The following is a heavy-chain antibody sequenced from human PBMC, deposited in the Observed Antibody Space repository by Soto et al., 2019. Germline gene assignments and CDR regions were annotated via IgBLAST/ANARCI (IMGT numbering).Heavy chain of an antibody. J-gene: IGHJ5*02. CDR3: AKLNFVGVGAATHNWFDP. CDR1: GFTFSSYA. V-gene: IGHV3-23*01. Sequence: EVQLLESGGGLVQPGGSLRLSCAASGFTFSSYAMSWVRQAPGKGLEWVSAISGSGGSTYYADSVKGRFTISRDNSKNTRYLQMNSLRDEDTAVYYCAKLNFVGVGAATHNWFDPWGQGTLVTVSS. D-gene: IGHD2-15*01. CDR2: ISGSGGST.